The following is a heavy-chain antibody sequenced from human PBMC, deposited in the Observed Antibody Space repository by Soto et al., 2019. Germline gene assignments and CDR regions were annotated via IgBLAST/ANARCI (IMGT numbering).Heavy chain of an antibody. J-gene: IGHJ4*02. CDR3: AKDPSRDFWSGYSYYFDY. Sequence: PGGSLRLSCAASGFTFSSYGMHWVRQAPGKGLEWVAVISYDGSNKYYADSVKGRFTISRDNSKNTLYLQMNSLRAEDTAVYYCAKDPSRDFWSGYSYYFDYWGQGTLVTVSS. CDR2: ISYDGSNK. CDR1: GFTFSSYG. D-gene: IGHD3-3*01. V-gene: IGHV3-30*18.